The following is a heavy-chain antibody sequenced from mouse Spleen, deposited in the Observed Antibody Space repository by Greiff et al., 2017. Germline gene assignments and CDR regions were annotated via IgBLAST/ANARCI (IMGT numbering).Heavy chain of an antibody. CDR1: GYTFTDYY. V-gene: IGHV1-26*01. D-gene: IGHD1-1*02. Sequence: VQLQQPGTELVKPGASVKISCKASGYTFTDYYMNWVKQSHGKSLEWIGDINPNNGGTSYNQKFKGKATLTVDKSSSTAYMELRSLTSEDSAVYYCASYMGDYWGQGTTLTVSS. CDR2: INPNNGGT. CDR3: ASYMGDY. J-gene: IGHJ2*01.